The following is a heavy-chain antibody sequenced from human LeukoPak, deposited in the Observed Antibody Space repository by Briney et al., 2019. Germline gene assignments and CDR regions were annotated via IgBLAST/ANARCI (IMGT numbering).Heavy chain of an antibody. J-gene: IGHJ3*02. CDR3: ARLRALSGHRGAFDI. D-gene: IGHD5/OR15-5a*01. CDR1: GDSISNHIYY. V-gene: IGHV4-39*01. Sequence: SETLSLTCAASGDSISNHIYYWDWIRQTPGKGLEWIGAVYYTGNAYDNPSLKSRVNISVDTSDNRCSLHLSSVNAADTAIYYCARLRALSGHRGAFDIWGQGTLVTVSS. CDR2: VYYTGNA.